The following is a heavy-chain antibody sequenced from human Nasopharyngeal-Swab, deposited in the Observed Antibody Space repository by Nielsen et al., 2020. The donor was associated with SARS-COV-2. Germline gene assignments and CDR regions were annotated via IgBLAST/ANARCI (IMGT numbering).Heavy chain of an antibody. D-gene: IGHD3-10*01. CDR2: ISYDGSNK. Sequence: VRQAPGKGLEWVAVISYDGSNKYYADSMKGRFTISRDNSKNTLYLQMNSLRAEDTAVYYCARGPGDGMDVWGQGTTVTVSS. CDR3: ARGPGDGMDV. V-gene: IGHV3-30-3*01. J-gene: IGHJ6*02.